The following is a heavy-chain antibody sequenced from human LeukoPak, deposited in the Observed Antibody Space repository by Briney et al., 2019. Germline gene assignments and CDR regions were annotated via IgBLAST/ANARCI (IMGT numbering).Heavy chain of an antibody. V-gene: IGHV3-48*02. CDR3: ARSPGFGDYPPYCYAMDV. D-gene: IGHD3-10*01. Sequence: PGGSLRLSCVAPGFTFRSYWMHWVRQAPGKGLEWVSSISSSSSTIYYADSVEGRFTISRDNAKNSLYLQMNSLRDEDTAVYYCARSPGFGDYPPYCYAMDVWGQGTTVTVSS. CDR1: GFTFRSYW. J-gene: IGHJ6*02. CDR2: ISSSSSTI.